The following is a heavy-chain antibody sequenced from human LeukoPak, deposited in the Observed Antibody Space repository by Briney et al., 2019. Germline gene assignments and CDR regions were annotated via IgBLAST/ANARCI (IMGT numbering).Heavy chain of an antibody. CDR2: INYSGST. D-gene: IGHD2-2*01. CDR1: GGSISSYY. CDR3: ARGHCSSTSCLGMDV. Sequence: SETLSLTCTVSGGSISSYYWSWIRQPPGMGLEWIGYINYSGSTNYNPSLKSQVTISVDTSKNQFSLKLSSVTAADTAVYYCARGHCSSTSCLGMDVWGKGTTVTVSS. J-gene: IGHJ6*04. V-gene: IGHV4-59*01.